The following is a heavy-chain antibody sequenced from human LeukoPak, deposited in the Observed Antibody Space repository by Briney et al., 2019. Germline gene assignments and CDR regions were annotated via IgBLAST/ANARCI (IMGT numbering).Heavy chain of an antibody. Sequence: PSETLSLTCTVSGGSISSYYWSWIRHPPGKGLEWIGYIYYSGSTNYNPSLKSRVTISVDTSKNQFSLKLSSVTAADTAVYYCARVGSSGYYGYYYYYMDVWGKGTTVTVSS. V-gene: IGHV4-59*01. J-gene: IGHJ6*03. CDR2: IYYSGST. D-gene: IGHD3-22*01. CDR3: ARVGSSGYYGYYYYYMDV. CDR1: GGSISSYY.